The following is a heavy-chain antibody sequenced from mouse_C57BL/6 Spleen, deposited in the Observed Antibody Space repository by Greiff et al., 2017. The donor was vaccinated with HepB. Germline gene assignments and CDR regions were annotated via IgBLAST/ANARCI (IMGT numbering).Heavy chain of an antibody. J-gene: IGHJ1*03. CDR2: IRLKSDNYAT. CDR3: TGRNWPWYFDV. D-gene: IGHD4-1*01. Sequence: EVQVVESGGGLVQPGGSMKLSCVASGFTFSNYWMNWVRQSPEKGLEWVAQIRLKSDNYATHYAESVKGRFTISRDDSKSSVYLQMNNLRAEDTGIYYCTGRNWPWYFDVWGTGTTVTVSS. CDR1: GFTFSNYW. V-gene: IGHV6-3*01.